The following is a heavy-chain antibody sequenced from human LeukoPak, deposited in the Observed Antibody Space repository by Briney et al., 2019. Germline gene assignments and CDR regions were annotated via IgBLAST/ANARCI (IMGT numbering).Heavy chain of an antibody. CDR2: IRYDGSNK. V-gene: IGHV3-30*02. D-gene: IGHD5-18*01. CDR1: GFTFSSYG. CDR3: AKKPGGPSSYGYESGDP. J-gene: IGHJ5*02. Sequence: PGGSLRLSCAASGFTFSSYGMHWVRQAPGKGLEWVAFIRYDGSNKYYADSVKGRFTISRDNSKNTLYLQMNSLRAEDTAVYYCAKKPGGPSSYGYESGDPWGQGTLVTVSS.